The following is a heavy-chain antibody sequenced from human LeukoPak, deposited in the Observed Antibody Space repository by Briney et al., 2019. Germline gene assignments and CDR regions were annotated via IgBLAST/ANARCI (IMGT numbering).Heavy chain of an antibody. CDR1: GFTFSTYA. V-gene: IGHV3-23*01. D-gene: IGHD5-18*01. J-gene: IGHJ4*01. Sequence: PGGSLRLSCTASGFTFSTYAMAWVRQAPGKGLQWVSTLTGRGDTTYYAESVKGRFTISRDNSKNTVYLLMNSLRVEDTAVYYCAKDYGYSPYYFDYWGHGTLVIVSS. CDR2: LTGRGDTT. CDR3: AKDYGYSPYYFDY.